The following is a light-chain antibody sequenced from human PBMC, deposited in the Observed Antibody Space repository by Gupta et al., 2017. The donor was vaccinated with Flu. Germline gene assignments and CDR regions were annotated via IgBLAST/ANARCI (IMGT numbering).Light chain of an antibody. CDR3: SSFAVTSLV. CDR1: SSDVGGYDY. Sequence: QSVTISCSGTSSDVGGYDYVSWFQQHPGKAPKLLIYEVNKRPSGVPDRFSASKSGNTASLXVXGLQTDXEADYYCSSFAVTSLVFGGGTKLTVL. J-gene: IGLJ2*01. V-gene: IGLV2-8*01. CDR2: EVN.